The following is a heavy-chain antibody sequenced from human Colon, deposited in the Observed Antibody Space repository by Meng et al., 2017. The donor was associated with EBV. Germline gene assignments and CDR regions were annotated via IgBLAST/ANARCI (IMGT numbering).Heavy chain of an antibody. Sequence: QVLLQHVGAGLLKPSEPLSLTCTVNGGSFSGYVWSWVRQPPGKGMEWIGEVSHPGSANYNPSLKSRVTISVDASEKQFSLRLTSVTAADSAVYYCARVPTTGYKDHWGQGTLVTVSS. CDR2: VSHPGSA. D-gene: IGHD3-9*01. CDR1: GGSFSGYV. J-gene: IGHJ4*02. CDR3: ARVPTTGYKDH. V-gene: IGHV4-34*01.